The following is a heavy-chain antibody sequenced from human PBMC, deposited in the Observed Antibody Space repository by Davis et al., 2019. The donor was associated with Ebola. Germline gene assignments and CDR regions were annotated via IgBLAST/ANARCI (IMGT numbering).Heavy chain of an antibody. CDR3: VKDDVTAGRFNY. J-gene: IGHJ4*02. D-gene: IGHD1-20*01. Sequence: SETLSLTCTVSGGSISSYYWSWIRQPPGKGLEWIAYIYYSGSTHYNPSLKSRATISVDTSRNQFSLRLSSVTAADTAMYYCVKDDVTAGRFNYWGQGSLVTVSS. V-gene: IGHV4-59*08. CDR1: GGSISSYY. CDR2: IYYSGST.